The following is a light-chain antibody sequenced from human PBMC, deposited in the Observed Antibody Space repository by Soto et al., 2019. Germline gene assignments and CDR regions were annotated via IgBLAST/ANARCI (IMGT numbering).Light chain of an antibody. CDR1: SSDVGDYNY. J-gene: IGLJ2*01. CDR2: DVS. V-gene: IGLV2-14*03. CDR3: SSFTRDTSYVV. Sequence: QSALTQPASVSGSPGQSITISCKGTSSDVGDYNYVSWYQHHRDKAPKLIMYDVSDRPSGVSNRFSGSKSGNTASLTISGLQAEDEADYYCSSFTRDTSYVVFGGGTKLTVL.